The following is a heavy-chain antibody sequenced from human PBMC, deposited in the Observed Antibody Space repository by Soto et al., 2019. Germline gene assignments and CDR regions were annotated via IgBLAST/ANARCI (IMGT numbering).Heavy chain of an antibody. V-gene: IGHV4-31*03. J-gene: IGHJ4*02. CDR1: GGSISSGGYY. CDR3: AILDSSGYSYGYYFDY. Sequence: NPSETLSLTCTVSGGSISSGGYYWSWIRQHPGKGLEWIGYIYYSGSNYYNPSLKSRVTISVDTTKNQFSLKLSSVTAADTAVHYCAILDSSGYSYGYYFDYWGQGTLVTVSS. CDR2: IYYSGSN. D-gene: IGHD3-22*01.